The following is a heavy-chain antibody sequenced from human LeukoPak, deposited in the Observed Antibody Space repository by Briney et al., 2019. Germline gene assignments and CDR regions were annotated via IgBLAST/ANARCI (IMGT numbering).Heavy chain of an antibody. D-gene: IGHD6-19*01. J-gene: IGHJ4*02. Sequence: SETLSHTCAVYGGSFSGYYWSWIRQPPGKGLEWIGEINQSGSTNYNPSLKSRVTISVDTSKNQFSLKLSSVTAADTAVYYCARGQPLYSSGWYVNYWGQGTLVTVSS. CDR2: INQSGST. CDR1: GGSFSGYY. V-gene: IGHV4-34*01. CDR3: ARGQPLYSSGWYVNY.